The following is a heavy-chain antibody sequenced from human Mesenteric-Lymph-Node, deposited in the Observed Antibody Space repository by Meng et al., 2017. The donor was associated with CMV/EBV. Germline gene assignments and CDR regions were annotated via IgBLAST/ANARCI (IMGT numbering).Heavy chain of an antibody. CDR3: AKDHRYFDWLLSGFGADY. V-gene: IGHV3-30*18. CDR1: TFSSYG. D-gene: IGHD3-9*01. J-gene: IGHJ4*02. Sequence: TFSSYGRHWVRKAPGKGLEWVAVISYHGKRTYYADSVKGRFTISRDNSENTLYLQMNSLRAEDTAIYYCAKDHRYFDWLLSGFGADYWGQGTLVTVSS. CDR2: ISYHGKRT.